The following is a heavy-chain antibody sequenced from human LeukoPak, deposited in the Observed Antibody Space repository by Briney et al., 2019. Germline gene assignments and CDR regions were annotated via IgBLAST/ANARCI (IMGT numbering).Heavy chain of an antibody. CDR3: ARAGFDYYDSSGYYYIGWFDP. J-gene: IGHJ5*02. CDR2: ISTYNGNT. D-gene: IGHD3-22*01. Sequence: ASVKVSCKASGYTFTSYGINWVRQAPGQGLEWMGWISTYNGNTNYAQKLQGRVTMTTDTSTSTAYMELRSLRSDDTAVYYCARAGFDYYDSSGYYYIGWFDPWGQGTLVTVSS. V-gene: IGHV1-18*01. CDR1: GYTFTSYG.